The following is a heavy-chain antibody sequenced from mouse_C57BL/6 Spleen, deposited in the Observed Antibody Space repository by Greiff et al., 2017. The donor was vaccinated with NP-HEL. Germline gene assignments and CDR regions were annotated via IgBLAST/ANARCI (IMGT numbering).Heavy chain of an antibody. Sequence: EVKVEESGGGLVQPGGSMKLSCAASGFTFSDAWMDWVRQSPEKGLEWVAEIRNKANNHATYYAESVKGRFTISRDDSKSSVYLQMNSLRAEDTGIYYCTRGRYYYGSSRFDYWGQGTTLTVSS. J-gene: IGHJ2*01. CDR3: TRGRYYYGSSRFDY. V-gene: IGHV6-6*01. CDR2: IRNKANNHAT. CDR1: GFTFSDAW. D-gene: IGHD1-1*01.